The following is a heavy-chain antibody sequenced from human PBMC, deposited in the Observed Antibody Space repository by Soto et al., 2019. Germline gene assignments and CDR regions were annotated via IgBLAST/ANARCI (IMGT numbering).Heavy chain of an antibody. CDR2: IYYSGSA. Sequence: SVTRPRTCPVCGGASTSYPCSRIRQPPWKGLVWIGYIYYSGSANDNTALKRRVTTSVDTYKNQFSLKLSSVTAAETAVYYCARDRRGLAAAFDYWGQGTLVATSP. CDR1: GGASTSYP. V-gene: IGHV4-59*01. J-gene: IGHJ4*02. D-gene: IGHD6-13*01. CDR3: ARDRRGLAAAFDY.